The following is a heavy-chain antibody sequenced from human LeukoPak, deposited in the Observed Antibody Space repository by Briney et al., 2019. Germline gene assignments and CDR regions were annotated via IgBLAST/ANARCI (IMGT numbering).Heavy chain of an antibody. D-gene: IGHD3-22*01. V-gene: IGHV4-31*03. CDR3: ARDRVRDYYDSSGPKDAFDI. CDR1: GGSISSGGYY. J-gene: IGHJ3*02. Sequence: SQTLSLTCTVSGGSISSGGYYWSWIRQHPGKGLEWIGSIYYSGSTYYNPSLKSRVTISVDTSKNQFSLKLSSVTAADTAVYYCARDRVRDYYDSSGPKDAFDIWGQGTMVTVSS. CDR2: IYYSGST.